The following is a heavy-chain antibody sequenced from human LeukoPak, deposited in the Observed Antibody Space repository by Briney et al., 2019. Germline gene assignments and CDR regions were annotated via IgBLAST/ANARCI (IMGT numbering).Heavy chain of an antibody. V-gene: IGHV4-59*08. CDR1: GGSISSYY. CDR2: IYYSGST. Sequence: SETLSLTCTVSGGSISSYYWSRIRQPPGKGLEYIGYIYYSGSTNYNPSLKSRVTISVDTSKNQFSLKLSSVTAADMAVYYCARLVRTYYYDSSGYYWDYWGQGTLVTVSS. CDR3: ARLVRTYYYDSSGYYWDY. D-gene: IGHD3-22*01. J-gene: IGHJ4*02.